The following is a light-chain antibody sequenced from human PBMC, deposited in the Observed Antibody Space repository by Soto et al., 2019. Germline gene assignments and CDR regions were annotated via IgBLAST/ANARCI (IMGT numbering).Light chain of an antibody. V-gene: IGKV3-20*01. CDR1: QSVSSAY. CDR2: TAS. J-gene: IGKJ1*01. Sequence: ETVLTQSPGTLSLSPGERATLSCRASQSVSSAYLAWYQQKPGQAPRLLIDTASSRATGVPDRFSGSGSGTDVTLTINSLEPDDFAVYYCQHYGSAPLSWTCGQGTKVEIK. CDR3: QHYGSAPLSWT.